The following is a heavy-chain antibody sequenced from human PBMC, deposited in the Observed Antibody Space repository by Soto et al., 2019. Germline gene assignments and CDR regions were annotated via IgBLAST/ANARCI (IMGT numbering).Heavy chain of an antibody. CDR3: ASYRYNWNDHHDY. J-gene: IGHJ4*02. D-gene: IGHD1-1*01. CDR1: GGSVSSGGYY. V-gene: IGHV4-61*08. Sequence: QVQLQESDPGLVKPSETLSLTCTVSGGSVSSGGYYWSWIRQPPGKGLEWVGYIYYSGSTNYNPSLESRVTISVDTSKNQFSLKLSSVTAAETAVYCCASYRYNWNDHHDYWGQGTLVTVSS. CDR2: IYYSGST.